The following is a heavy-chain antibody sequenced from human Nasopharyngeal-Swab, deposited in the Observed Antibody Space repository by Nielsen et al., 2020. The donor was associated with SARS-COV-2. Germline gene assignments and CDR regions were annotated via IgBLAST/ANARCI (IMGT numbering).Heavy chain of an antibody. D-gene: IGHD1-26*01. J-gene: IGHJ4*02. Sequence: ASVKVSCNASGYTFTSYGISWVRQAPGQGLEWMGWISGNIGTTNYAQNLQGSVTMTTDTSPSTAYMELRNLRSDDTAVYYCARGSTLIDYWGQGTLVTVSS. CDR2: ISGNIGTT. V-gene: IGHV1-18*01. CDR1: GYTFTSYG. CDR3: ARGSTLIDY.